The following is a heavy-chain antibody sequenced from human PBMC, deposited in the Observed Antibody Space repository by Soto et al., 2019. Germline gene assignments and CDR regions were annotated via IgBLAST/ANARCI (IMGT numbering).Heavy chain of an antibody. J-gene: IGHJ6*02. CDR3: ATGYCSSTSCYTLADGMDV. D-gene: IGHD2-2*02. Sequence: GRSLRLSCGSSRITYSSSGMHWDRQAPGRGLEWVAVISYDGSNKYYADSVKGRFTISRDNSKNTLYLQMNSLRAEDTAVYYCATGYCSSTSCYTLADGMDVWGQGTTVTVSS. V-gene: IGHV3-30*03. CDR2: ISYDGSNK. CDR1: RITYSSSG.